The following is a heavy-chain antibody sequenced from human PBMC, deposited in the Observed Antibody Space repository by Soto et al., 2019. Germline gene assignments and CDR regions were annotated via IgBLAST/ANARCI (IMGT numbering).Heavy chain of an antibody. CDR1: GGSISSSSYY. J-gene: IGHJ4*02. CDR2: IYYSGST. D-gene: IGHD3-10*01. CDR3: ATSYGNAWYTY. V-gene: IGHV4-39*06. Sequence: SETLSLTCTVSGGSISSSSYYWGWIRQPPGKGLEWIGSIYYSGSTYYNPSLKSRLTLSVDRSKNHFTLQLTSVTAADTAIYYCATSYGNAWYTYWGQGT.